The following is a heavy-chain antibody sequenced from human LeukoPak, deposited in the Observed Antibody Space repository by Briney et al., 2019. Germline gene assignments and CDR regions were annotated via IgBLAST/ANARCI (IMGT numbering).Heavy chain of an antibody. V-gene: IGHV4-59*08. CDR2: VYYTGRT. CDR3: ARHMSVSYDAFDL. J-gene: IGHJ3*01. Sequence: PSETLSLTCSVSDGSTTGYYWSWIRQPPGKGLERIAYVYYTGRTLYNPSLESRVTMSVDTSKTQFSLTVTSVTAADTAVYYCARHMSVSYDAFDLWGRGTTVTVSS. D-gene: IGHD3-10*01. CDR1: DGSTTGYY.